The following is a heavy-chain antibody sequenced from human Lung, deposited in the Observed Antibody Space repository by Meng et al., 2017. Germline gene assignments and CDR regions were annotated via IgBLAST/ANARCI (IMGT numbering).Heavy chain of an antibody. CDR2: ISHSGNT. CDR3: ARNGAYCLHS. CDR1: VGSTSSGTW. D-gene: IGHD4-17*01. V-gene: IGHV4-4*02. J-gene: IGHJ4*02. Sequence: PRQVQPSESLFLPFAVSVGSTSSGTWWSWVRRPPGKGLEWFGEISHSGNTNYSPSFRGRVTMSVGRSRDQFSLELNSVTAADTAVYFCARNGAYCLHSWGQGTLVTVSS.